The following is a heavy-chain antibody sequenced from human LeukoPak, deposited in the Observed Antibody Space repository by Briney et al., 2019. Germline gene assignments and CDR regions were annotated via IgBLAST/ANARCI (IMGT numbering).Heavy chain of an antibody. J-gene: IGHJ3*02. D-gene: IGHD4-11*01. CDR2: INPSGGST. CDR3: ARPLTSNYDAFDI. Sequence: ASVKVSCKASGYTFNTYYMHWVRQAPGQGLEWMGIINPSGGSTSYAQNFQGRVTMTRDTSTTTVYMELSSLRSEDTALYYCARPLTSNYDAFDIWGQGTMVTVSS. CDR1: GYTFNTYY. V-gene: IGHV1-46*02.